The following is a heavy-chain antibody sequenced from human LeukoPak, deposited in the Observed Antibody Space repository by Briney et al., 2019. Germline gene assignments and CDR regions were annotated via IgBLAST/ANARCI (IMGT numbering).Heavy chain of an antibody. CDR3: ARDNGLSFRSDNPLDY. V-gene: IGHV1-2*02. D-gene: IGHD3-16*02. J-gene: IGHJ4*02. Sequence: GASVKVSCKASGYTFTGYYMHWVRQAPGQGLEWMGWINPNSGGTNYAQKFQGRVTMTRDTSISTAYMELSRLRSDDTAVYYCARDNGLSFRSDNPLDYWGQGTLVTVSS. CDR1: GYTFTGYY. CDR2: INPNSGGT.